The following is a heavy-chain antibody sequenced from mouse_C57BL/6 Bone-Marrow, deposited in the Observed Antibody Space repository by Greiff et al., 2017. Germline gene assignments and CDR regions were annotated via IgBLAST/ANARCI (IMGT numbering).Heavy chain of an antibody. V-gene: IGHV2-6-1*01. CDR2: IWSDGST. Sequence: VKVVESGPGLVAPSQSLSITCTVSGFSLTSYGVHWVRQPPGKGLEWLVVIWSDGSTTYNSALNSRLSISKDNSKSQVFLKMNSLQTDDTAMYYCARHDEADYAMDYWGQGTSVTVSS. CDR3: ARHDEADYAMDY. D-gene: IGHD2-3*01. CDR1: GFSLTSYG. J-gene: IGHJ4*01.